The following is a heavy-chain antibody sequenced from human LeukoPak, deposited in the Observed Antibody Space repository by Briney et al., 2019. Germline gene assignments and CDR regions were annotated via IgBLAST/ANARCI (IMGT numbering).Heavy chain of an antibody. D-gene: IGHD4-17*01. Sequence: GGSLRLSCAASGFTFSSYSMNWVRQAPGKGLEGGSSISSSSSYIYYADSVKGRFTISRDNAKNSLYLQMNSLRAEDTAVYYCARVGNGDYEDYWGQGTLVTVSS. V-gene: IGHV3-21*01. J-gene: IGHJ4*02. CDR2: ISSSSSYI. CDR1: GFTFSSYS. CDR3: ARVGNGDYEDY.